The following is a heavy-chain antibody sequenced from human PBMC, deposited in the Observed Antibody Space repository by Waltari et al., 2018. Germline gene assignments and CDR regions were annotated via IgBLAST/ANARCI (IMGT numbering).Heavy chain of an antibody. J-gene: IGHJ5*02. V-gene: IGHV4-59*01. Sequence: QVQLQESGPGLVKPSETLSLTCTVSGGSISSYYWSWSRPPPGKGLEWIGYIYYSGSTNYNPSLRSRVTISVDTSKNQFSLKLSSVTAADTAVYYCARGRDLYCSGGSCYSRFDPWGQGTLVTVSS. CDR3: ARGRDLYCSGGSCYSRFDP. D-gene: IGHD2-15*01. CDR1: GGSISSYY. CDR2: IYYSGST.